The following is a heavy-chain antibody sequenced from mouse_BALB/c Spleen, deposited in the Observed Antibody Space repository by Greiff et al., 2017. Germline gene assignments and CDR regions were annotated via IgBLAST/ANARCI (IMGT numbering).Heavy chain of an antibody. CDR1: GFTFSSFG. CDR2: ISSGSSTI. CDR3: ARDYGLDY. J-gene: IGHJ2*01. D-gene: IGHD1-2*01. Sequence: EVQLVESGGGLVQPGGSRKLSCAASGFTFSSFGIHWVRQAPEKGLEWVAYISSGSSTIYYADTVKGRFTISRDNPKNTLFLQMTSLRSEDTAMYYCARDYGLDYWGQGTTLTVSS. V-gene: IGHV5-17*02.